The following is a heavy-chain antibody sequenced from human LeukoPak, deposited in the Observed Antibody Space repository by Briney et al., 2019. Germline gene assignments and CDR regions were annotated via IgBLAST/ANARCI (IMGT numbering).Heavy chain of an antibody. CDR3: ARWLRRGAFDP. J-gene: IGHJ5*02. V-gene: IGHV4-34*01. CDR2: INHSGST. CDR1: GGSFSGYY. D-gene: IGHD3-10*01. Sequence: SETLSLTCAVYGGSFSGYYWSWIRQPPGKGLEWIGEINHSGSTNNNPSLKSRVTISVDTSKNQFSLKLSSVTAADTAVYYCARWLRRGAFDPWGQGTLVTVSS.